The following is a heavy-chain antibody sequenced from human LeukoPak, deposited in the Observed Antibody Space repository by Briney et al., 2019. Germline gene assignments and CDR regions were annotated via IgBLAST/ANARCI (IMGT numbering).Heavy chain of an antibody. Sequence: GGSLRLSCAASGFTFSNAWRSWVRQAPGKGLEWVGRIKSKTDGGTTDYAAPVKGRFTISRDDSKNTLYLQMNSLKTEDTAVYYCTTVRGLLWFGELSPNVWGQGTTVTVSS. CDR3: TTVRGLLWFGELSPNV. CDR2: IKSKTDGGTT. D-gene: IGHD3-10*01. CDR1: GFTFSNAW. V-gene: IGHV3-15*01. J-gene: IGHJ6*02.